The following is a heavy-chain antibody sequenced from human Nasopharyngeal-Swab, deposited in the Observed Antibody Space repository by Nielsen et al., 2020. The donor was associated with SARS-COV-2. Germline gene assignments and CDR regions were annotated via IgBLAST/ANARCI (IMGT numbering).Heavy chain of an antibody. CDR3: AREGVVAVAGSDYYGMDV. CDR2: IIPIFGTA. Sequence: WVRQAPGQGLEWMGGIIPIFGTANYAQKFQGRVTITADESTSTAYMELGSLRSEDTAVYYCAREGVVAVAGSDYYGMDVWGQGTTVTVSS. D-gene: IGHD2-15*01. V-gene: IGHV1-69*01. J-gene: IGHJ6*02.